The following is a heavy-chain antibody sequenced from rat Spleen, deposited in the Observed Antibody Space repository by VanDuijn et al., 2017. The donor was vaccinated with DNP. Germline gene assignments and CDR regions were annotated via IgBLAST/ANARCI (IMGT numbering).Heavy chain of an antibody. CDR2: ITSGGSNT. Sequence: EVQLVESGGGLVQPGRSLKLSCAASGFTFSYYYMAWIRQAPGKGLEWVASITSGGSNTYYPDSVKGRFTISRDNAKSTLYLQMDSLRSEDTATYYCAGRPPPTRGPFDYWGQGVTVTVSS. CDR3: AGRPPPTRGPFDY. J-gene: IGHJ2*01. CDR1: GFTFSYYY. D-gene: IGHD1-4*01. V-gene: IGHV5-25*01.